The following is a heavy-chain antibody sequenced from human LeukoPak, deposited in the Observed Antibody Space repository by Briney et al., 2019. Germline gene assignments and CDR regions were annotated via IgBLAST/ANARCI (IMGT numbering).Heavy chain of an antibody. CDR1: GFTFSNYG. D-gene: IGHD6-13*01. CDR3: AKDLNVAAAGYYFDY. V-gene: IGHV3-30*18. CDR2: VANDGRDK. J-gene: IGHJ4*02. Sequence: GRSLRLSCAASGFTFSNYGMHWVRQAPGKGLEWVAVVANDGRDKRYADPVKGRFTISRDNSKNTVYLQMNSLRAEDTAVYYCAKDLNVAAAGYYFDYWGQGTLVTVSS.